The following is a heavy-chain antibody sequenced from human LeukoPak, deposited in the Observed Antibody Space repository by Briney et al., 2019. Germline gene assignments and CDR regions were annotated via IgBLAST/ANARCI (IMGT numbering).Heavy chain of an antibody. CDR3: ARELQLVGATPPEYYFDY. CDR1: GYTFTSYA. V-gene: IGHV1-3*01. D-gene: IGHD1-26*01. Sequence: GASVKVSCKASGYTFTSYAMHWVRQAPGQRLEWMGWINAGNGNTKYSQKFQGRVTITRDTSASTAYMELSSLRSEDTAVYYCARELQLVGATPPEYYFDYWGQGTLVTVSS. CDR2: INAGNGNT. J-gene: IGHJ4*02.